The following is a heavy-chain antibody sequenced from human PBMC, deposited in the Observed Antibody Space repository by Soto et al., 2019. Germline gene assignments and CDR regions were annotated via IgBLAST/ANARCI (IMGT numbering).Heavy chain of an antibody. CDR3: AKIGNWIAARPSGLYYFDY. V-gene: IGHV3-23*01. CDR2: ISGSGGST. J-gene: IGHJ4*02. D-gene: IGHD6-6*01. CDR1: GFTFSSYA. Sequence: GGSLRLSCAASGFTFSSYAMSWVRQAPGKGLEWVSAISGSGGSTHYADSVKGRFTISRDNSKNTLYLQMNSLRAEDTAVYYCAKIGNWIAARPSGLYYFDYWGQGTLVTVSS.